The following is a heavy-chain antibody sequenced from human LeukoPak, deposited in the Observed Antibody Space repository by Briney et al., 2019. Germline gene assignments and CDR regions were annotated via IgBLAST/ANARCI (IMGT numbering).Heavy chain of an antibody. Sequence: PGGSLRLSCAASGFTFSSYGMHWVRQAPGKGLEWVSAISGSGGSTYYADSVKGRFTISRDNSKNTLYLQMNSLRAEDTAVYYCAKDRGYYYGSGSYFDYWGQGTLVTVSS. CDR3: AKDRGYYYGSGSYFDY. J-gene: IGHJ4*02. CDR1: GFTFSSYG. D-gene: IGHD3-10*01. V-gene: IGHV3-23*01. CDR2: ISGSGGST.